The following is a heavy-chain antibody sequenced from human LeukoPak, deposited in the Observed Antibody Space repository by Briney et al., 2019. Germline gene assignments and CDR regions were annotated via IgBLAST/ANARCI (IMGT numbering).Heavy chain of an antibody. V-gene: IGHV4-39*01. Sequence: PSETLSLTCTVSGGSISSSSYYWGWIRQPPGKGLEWIGSIYYSGSTYYNPSLKSRVTISVDTSKNQFSLKLSSGTAADTAVYYCARGYGSGSYYNVFAYWGQGTLVTVSS. D-gene: IGHD3-10*01. J-gene: IGHJ4*02. CDR2: IYYSGST. CDR3: ARGYGSGSYYNVFAY. CDR1: GGSISSSSYY.